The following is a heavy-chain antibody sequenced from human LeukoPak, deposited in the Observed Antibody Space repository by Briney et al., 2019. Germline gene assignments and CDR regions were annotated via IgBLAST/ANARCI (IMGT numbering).Heavy chain of an antibody. J-gene: IGHJ4*02. CDR1: GFTFTSSA. V-gene: IGHV1-58*01. CDR2: IVVGSGNT. Sequence: TSVKVSCKASGFTFTSSAVQWVRQARGQRLEWIGWIVVGSGNTNYAQKFQERVTITRDMSTSTAYMGLSSLRSEDTAVYYCAASPDYYDSSGYSYYFDYWGQGTLVTVSS. CDR3: AASPDYYDSSGYSYYFDY. D-gene: IGHD3-22*01.